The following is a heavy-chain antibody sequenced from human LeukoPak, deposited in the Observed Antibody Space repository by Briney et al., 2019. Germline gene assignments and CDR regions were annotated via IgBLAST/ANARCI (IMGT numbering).Heavy chain of an antibody. CDR2: ISSSGSTI. Sequence: PGGSLRLSCAASVFTFSSYEMNWVRQAPGKGLEWVSYISSSGSTIYYADSVKGRFTISRDNAKNSLYLQMNSLRAEDTAVYYCARERDGYNDYWGQGTLVTVSS. V-gene: IGHV3-48*03. J-gene: IGHJ4*02. CDR1: VFTFSSYE. D-gene: IGHD5-24*01. CDR3: ARERDGYNDY.